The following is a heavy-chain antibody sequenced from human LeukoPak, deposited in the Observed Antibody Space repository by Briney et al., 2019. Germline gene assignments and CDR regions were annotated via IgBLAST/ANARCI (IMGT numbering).Heavy chain of an antibody. J-gene: IGHJ4*02. CDR1: GFTFSSYS. Sequence: GGSLGLSCAASGFTFSSYSMNWVRQAPGKGLEWVSGTNRRGDITGYADFVKGRFTISRDNAKNSLYLQMNSLRVEDTALYHCARKGLGGELGGFDSWGQGTLVTVSS. CDR3: ARKGLGGELGGFDS. D-gene: IGHD1-7*01. CDR2: TNRRGDIT. V-gene: IGHV3-20*01.